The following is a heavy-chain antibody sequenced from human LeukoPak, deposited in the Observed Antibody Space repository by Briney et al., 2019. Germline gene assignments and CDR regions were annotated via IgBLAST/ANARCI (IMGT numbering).Heavy chain of an antibody. CDR3: ARVRYGSGSLYYCYYYMDV. CDR1: GGSISSGSYY. CDR2: INHSGST. D-gene: IGHD3-10*01. Sequence: SETLSLTCTVSGGSISSGSYYWSWIRQPPGKGLEWIGEINHSGSTNYNPSLKSRVTISVDTSKKQFSLKLSSVTAADTAVYYCARVRYGSGSLYYCYYYMDVWGKGTTVTISS. J-gene: IGHJ6*03. V-gene: IGHV4-39*01.